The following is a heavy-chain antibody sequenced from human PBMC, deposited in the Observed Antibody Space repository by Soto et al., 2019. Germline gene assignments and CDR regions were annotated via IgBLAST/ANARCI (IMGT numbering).Heavy chain of an antibody. CDR1: GYTFTSYG. V-gene: IGHV1-18*01. Sequence: QVQLVQSGAEVKKPGASVKVSCKASGYTFTSYGISWVRQAPGQGLEWMGWISAYNGNTNYAQKLQGRVTMTTDTSTSTAYMELRSLRSDDTAVYYCARVTMVRGVGPPLHIDYWGQGTLVTVSS. CDR3: ARVTMVRGVGPPLHIDY. CDR2: ISAYNGNT. D-gene: IGHD3-10*01. J-gene: IGHJ4*02.